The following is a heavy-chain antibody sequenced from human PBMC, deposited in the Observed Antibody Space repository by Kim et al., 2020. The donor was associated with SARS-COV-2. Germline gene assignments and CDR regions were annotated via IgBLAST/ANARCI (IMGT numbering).Heavy chain of an antibody. CDR3: AKGHHSRGWPTFDS. CDR2: VNNGNNP. J-gene: IGHJ4*02. Sequence: GGSLRLSCEASGFTFGNYAMSWVRQGPGRGLEWVASVNNGNNPYYANSVKGRFTVSRDNAKNLFYLQMGSRRAEDTARYYCAKGHHSRGWPTFDSWGQG. D-gene: IGHD6-19*01. CDR1: GFTFGNYA. V-gene: IGHV3-23*01.